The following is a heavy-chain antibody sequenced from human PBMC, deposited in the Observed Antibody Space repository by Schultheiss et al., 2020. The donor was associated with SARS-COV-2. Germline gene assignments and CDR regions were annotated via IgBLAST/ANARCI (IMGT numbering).Heavy chain of an antibody. D-gene: IGHD2-15*01. J-gene: IGHJ4*02. CDR2: ISSNGGNT. Sequence: GGSLRLSCSASGFTFSIYAMHWVRQAPGKGLEYVSAISSNGGNTYYADSVKGRFTISRDNSKNTLYLQMSSLRPEDTAVYYCARDRFSCTGSTCYGGFDYWGQGTLVTVSS. V-gene: IGHV3-64D*06. CDR3: ARDRFSCTGSTCYGGFDY. CDR1: GFTFSIYA.